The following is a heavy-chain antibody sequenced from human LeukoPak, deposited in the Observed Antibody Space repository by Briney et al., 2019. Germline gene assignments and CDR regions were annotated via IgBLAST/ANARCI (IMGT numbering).Heavy chain of an antibody. CDR2: IYYTGST. Sequence: SETLSLTCTVSGGSISTHYWSWIRQPPGKGLEWIGYIYYTGSTNYNPSLKSRVTMAIDTSKNQFSLELTFVSAADTAVYYCARAQYASGSFFDYWGQGALATVSS. CDR3: ARAQYASGSFFDY. CDR1: GGSISTHY. V-gene: IGHV4-59*11. D-gene: IGHD3-10*01. J-gene: IGHJ4*02.